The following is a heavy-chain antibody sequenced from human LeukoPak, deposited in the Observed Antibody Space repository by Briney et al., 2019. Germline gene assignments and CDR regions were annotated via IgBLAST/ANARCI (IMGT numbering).Heavy chain of an antibody. J-gene: IGHJ5*02. CDR1: GGSISSSSYY. CDR3: ARLGDIVVVPAARENNWFDP. CDR2: IYYSGST. D-gene: IGHD2-2*01. V-gene: IGHV4-39*01. Sequence: SETLSLTCTVSGGSISSSSYYWGWIRQPPGKGLEWIGSIYYSGSTYYNPSLKSRVTISVDTSKNQFSLRLSSVTAADTAVYYCARLGDIVVVPAARENNWFDPWGQGTLVTVSS.